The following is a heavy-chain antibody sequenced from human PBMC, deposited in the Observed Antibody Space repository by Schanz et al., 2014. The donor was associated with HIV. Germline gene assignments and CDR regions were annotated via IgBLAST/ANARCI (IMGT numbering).Heavy chain of an antibody. CDR2: IDGVGDNT. Sequence: EVQLLESGGGLVQPGRSLRLSCATTGFPFAAYAMTWVRQAPGKGLEWVSAIDGVGDNTYYADSVKGRFTISRDNSKNTVYLRMSGLRAEDTALYYCVTEQYSTISAWGQGALVIVSS. D-gene: IGHD2-15*01. V-gene: IGHV3-23*01. CDR3: VTEQYSTISA. J-gene: IGHJ5*02. CDR1: GFPFAAYA.